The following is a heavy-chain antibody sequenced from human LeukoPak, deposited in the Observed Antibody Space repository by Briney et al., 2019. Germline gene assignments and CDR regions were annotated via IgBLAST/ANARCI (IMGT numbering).Heavy chain of an antibody. Sequence: ASVKVSCKASGYTFTSYDINWVRQATGQGLEWMGWMNPNSGNTGYAQKFQGRVTMTRNTSISTAYMELSSLRSGDTAVYYCARGRGRYYDSSGSLGYWGQGTLVTVSS. CDR2: MNPNSGNT. CDR3: ARGRGRYYDSSGSLGY. CDR1: GYTFTSYD. D-gene: IGHD3-22*01. J-gene: IGHJ4*02. V-gene: IGHV1-8*01.